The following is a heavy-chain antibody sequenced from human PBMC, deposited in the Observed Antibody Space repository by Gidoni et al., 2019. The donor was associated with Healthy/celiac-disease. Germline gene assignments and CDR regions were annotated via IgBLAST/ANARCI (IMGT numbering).Heavy chain of an antibody. CDR2: IIPIFGTA. V-gene: IGHV1-69*01. D-gene: IGHD3-22*01. CDR3: ARDYYDSSGYHTGYYYYGMDV. CDR1: GGTFSSYA. J-gene: IGHJ6*02. Sequence: QVQLVQSGAEVKKPGSSVKVSCKASGGTFSSYAISWVRQAPGQGLEWMGGIIPIFGTANYAQKFQGRVTITADESTSTAYMELSSLRSEDTAVYYCARDYYDSSGYHTGYYYYGMDVWGQGTTVTVSS.